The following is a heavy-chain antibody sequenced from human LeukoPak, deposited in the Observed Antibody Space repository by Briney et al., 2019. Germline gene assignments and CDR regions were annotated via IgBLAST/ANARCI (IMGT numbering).Heavy chain of an antibody. J-gene: IGHJ3*02. CDR2: ISWNSGSI. CDR3: AKVGGILRAFDI. CDR1: GFTFDDYA. Sequence: GGSLRLSCAASGFTFDDYAMHWVRQAPGKGLEWVSGISWNSGSIGYADSVKGRSTISRDNAKNSLYLQMNSLRAEDTALYYCAKVGGILRAFDIWGQGTMVTVSS. V-gene: IGHV3-9*01. D-gene: IGHD6-13*01.